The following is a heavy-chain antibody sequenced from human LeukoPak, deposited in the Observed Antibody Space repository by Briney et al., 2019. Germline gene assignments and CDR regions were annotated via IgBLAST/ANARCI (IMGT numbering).Heavy chain of an antibody. Sequence: SVKVSCKASGFTFTSSAVQWVRQARGQRLEWIGWIVVGSGNTNYAQKFQERVTITRDMSTSTAYMELSSLRSEDTAVYYCAADDVQRGSYPNRFDPWGQGTLVTVSS. CDR2: IVVGSGNT. D-gene: IGHD1-26*01. J-gene: IGHJ5*02. CDR3: AADDVQRGSYPNRFDP. V-gene: IGHV1-58*01. CDR1: GFTFTSSA.